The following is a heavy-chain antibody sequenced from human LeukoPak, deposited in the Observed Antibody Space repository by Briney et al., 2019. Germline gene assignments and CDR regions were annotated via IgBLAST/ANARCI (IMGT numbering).Heavy chain of an antibody. CDR3: AKDRSTGWYAGFDS. J-gene: IGHJ4*02. D-gene: IGHD6-19*01. CDR1: GFTVSSNY. CDR2: ISYDGINK. V-gene: IGHV3-30*18. Sequence: PGGSPRLSCAASGFTVSSNYMSWVRQAPGKGLEWVAFISYDGINKYSADSVKGRFTISRDNSKNTLYLQMNSLSAEDTAVFYCAKDRSTGWYAGFDSWGQGTLLTVSS.